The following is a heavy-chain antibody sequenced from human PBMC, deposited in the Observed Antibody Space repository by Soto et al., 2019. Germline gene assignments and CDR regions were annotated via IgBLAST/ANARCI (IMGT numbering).Heavy chain of an antibody. V-gene: IGHV3-23*01. Sequence: GGSLKLSCAASGFTFSSYAMSWARQAPGKGLEWVSAISGSGGSTYYADSVKGRFTISRDNSKNTLYLQMNSLRAEDTAVYYCAKSGPIVVVPAPFDYWGQGTLVTVSS. CDR1: GFTFSSYA. D-gene: IGHD2-2*01. CDR3: AKSGPIVVVPAPFDY. J-gene: IGHJ4*02. CDR2: ISGSGGST.